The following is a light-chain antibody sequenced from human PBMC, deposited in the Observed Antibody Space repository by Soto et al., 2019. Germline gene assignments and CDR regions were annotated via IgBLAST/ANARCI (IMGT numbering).Light chain of an antibody. Sequence: ETVMTQSPATLSLSPGERATFSCRASQSLSSNLAWYQHKPGQAPRLLIYAASTRVNGVPDRFSASGSGTEFTLTISSLQDEDFAVYYCQQRSNWLTFGGGTKVEIK. CDR3: QQRSNWLT. CDR1: QSLSSN. CDR2: AAS. V-gene: IGKV3-15*01. J-gene: IGKJ4*01.